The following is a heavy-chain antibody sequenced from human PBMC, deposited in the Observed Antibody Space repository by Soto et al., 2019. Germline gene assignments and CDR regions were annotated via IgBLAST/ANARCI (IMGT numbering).Heavy chain of an antibody. CDR1: GGSISSYY. CDR3: ARVDSSGYYSDY. D-gene: IGHD3-22*01. V-gene: IGHV4-59*01. J-gene: IGHJ4*02. Sequence: QVQLQESGPGLVKPSETLSLTCTVSGGSISSYYWSWIRQPPGKGLEWIGYIYYSGSTNYNPSLKSRLTISVDTSKNQFSLKLSSVTAADTAVYYCARVDSSGYYSDYWGQGTLVTVSS. CDR2: IYYSGST.